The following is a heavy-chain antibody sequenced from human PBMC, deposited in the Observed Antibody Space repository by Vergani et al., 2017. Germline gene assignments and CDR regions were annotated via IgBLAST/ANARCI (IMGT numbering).Heavy chain of an antibody. CDR2: IYIGDSDT. CDR1: GYSFTTYW. J-gene: IGHJ6*02. CDR3: ATSRHYDFWSGYYSAMDV. V-gene: IGHV5-51*01. D-gene: IGHD3-3*01. Sequence: EVQLVQSGAEVKKPGESLKISCKGSGYSFTTYWIGWVRQMPGKGLEWMGIIYIGDSDTRYSPSFQGQVIISADKYISTAYLQWSSLKASDTAMYYCATSRHYDFWSGYYSAMDVWGQGTTVTVSS.